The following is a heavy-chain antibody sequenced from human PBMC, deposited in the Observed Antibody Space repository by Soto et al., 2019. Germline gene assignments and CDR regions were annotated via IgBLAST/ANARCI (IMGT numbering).Heavy chain of an antibody. V-gene: IGHV4-39*01. CDR1: DGSISSSSYY. D-gene: IGHD1-26*01. J-gene: IGHJ4*02. CDR2: IYYSGST. Sequence: QLQLQESGPGLVKPSETLSLTCTVSDGSISSSSYYWGWIRQPPGKGLEWIGSIYYSGSTYYNPSLKSRVTISVDTSKNQFSLKLSSVTAADTAVYYCARPDIVGAKVDYWGQGTLVTVSS. CDR3: ARPDIVGAKVDY.